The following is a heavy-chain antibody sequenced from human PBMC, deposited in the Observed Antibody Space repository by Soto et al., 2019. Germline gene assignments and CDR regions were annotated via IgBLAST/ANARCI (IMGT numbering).Heavy chain of an antibody. CDR1: GYSISSGYY. J-gene: IGHJ6*01. CDR2: IHHSGST. Sequence: SATLSLTSAVSGYSISSGYYWGWIRQPPGKGLEWIGSIHHSGSTYNNASLKSRVTISVDTSKNQFSLKLSSVTDADTAVYYCASGIDFYYAMDVWGQGTTVTVSS. V-gene: IGHV4-38-2*01. CDR3: ASGIDFYYAMDV.